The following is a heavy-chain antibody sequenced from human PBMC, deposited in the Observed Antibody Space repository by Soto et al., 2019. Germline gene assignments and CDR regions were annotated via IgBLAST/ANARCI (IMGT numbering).Heavy chain of an antibody. CDR2: ISYDGSNK. CDR1: GFTFSSYG. D-gene: IGHD3-10*01. CDR3: AKEIVALLWFGDQLFGMDV. V-gene: IGHV3-30*18. J-gene: IGHJ6*02. Sequence: QVQLVESGGGVVQPGRSLRLSCAASGFTFSSYGMHWVRQAPGKGLEWVAVISYDGSNKYYADSVKGRFTISRDNSKNTLYLQMNSLSAEDTAVYYCAKEIVALLWFGDQLFGMDVWGQGTTVTVSS.